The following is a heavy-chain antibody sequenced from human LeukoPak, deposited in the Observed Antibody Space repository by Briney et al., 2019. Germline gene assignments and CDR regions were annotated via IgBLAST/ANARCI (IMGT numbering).Heavy chain of an antibody. CDR3: ASTNYYDSSGYGC. D-gene: IGHD3-22*01. CDR2: IYSGGST. J-gene: IGHJ4*02. Sequence: PGGSLRLSCAASGFTVSSNYMSWVRQAPGKGLEWVSVIYSGGSTYYADSVKGRFTISRDNSKNTLYLQMNSLRAEDTAVYYCASTNYYDSSGYGCWGQGTLVTVSS. V-gene: IGHV3-53*01. CDR1: GFTVSSNY.